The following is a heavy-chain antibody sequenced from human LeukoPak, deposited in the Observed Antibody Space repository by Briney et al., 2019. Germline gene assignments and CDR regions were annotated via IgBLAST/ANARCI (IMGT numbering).Heavy chain of an antibody. J-gene: IGHJ4*02. Sequence: SETVSLTCTVSGGSISSGGYYWSWIRQHPGKGLEWIGYIYYSGSTYYNPSLKSRVTISVDTSKNQFSLKLSSVTAADTAVYYCARDVVATIGYFDYWGQGTLVTVSS. CDR2: IYYSGST. V-gene: IGHV4-31*03. CDR3: ARDVVATIGYFDY. D-gene: IGHD5-12*01. CDR1: GGSISSGGYY.